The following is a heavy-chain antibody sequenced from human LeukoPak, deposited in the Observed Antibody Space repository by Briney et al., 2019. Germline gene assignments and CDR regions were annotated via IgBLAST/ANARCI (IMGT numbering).Heavy chain of an antibody. CDR3: ARVRYCSSTTCRGAFDI. J-gene: IGHJ3*02. Sequence: GGSLRLSCAASGFTFSDHYMDWVRQAPGKGLEWVGRTRNKANSYTTEYAASVKDRFTISRDDSEKSLYLQMNSLKTEDTAVYYCARVRYCSSTTCRGAFDIWGQGTMVTVSS. D-gene: IGHD2-2*01. CDR2: TRNKANSYTT. V-gene: IGHV3-72*01. CDR1: GFTFSDHY.